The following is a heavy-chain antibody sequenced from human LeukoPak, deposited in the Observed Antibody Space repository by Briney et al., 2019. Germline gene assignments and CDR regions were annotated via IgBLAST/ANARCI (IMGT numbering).Heavy chain of an antibody. CDR2: IYYSGST. CDR1: GGSISSSSYY. Sequence: PSETLSLTCTVSGGSISSSSYYWGWIRQPPGKGLEWIGSIYYSGSTYYNPSLKSRVTISVDTSKNQFSLKLSSVTAADTAVYYCARDDTSNIGGWSFDYWGQGTLVTVSS. CDR3: ARDDTSNIGGWSFDY. D-gene: IGHD2-15*01. V-gene: IGHV4-39*07. J-gene: IGHJ4*02.